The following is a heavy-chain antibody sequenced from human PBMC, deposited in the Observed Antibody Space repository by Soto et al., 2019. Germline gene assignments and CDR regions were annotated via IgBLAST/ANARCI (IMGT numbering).Heavy chain of an antibody. CDR2: IYYSGST. CDR3: ARDSSGRIQLWSDYYYYGMDV. Sequence: SETLSLTCTVSGGSISSGGYYWSWIRQHPGKGLEWIGYIYYSGSTYYNPPLKSRVTISVDTSKNQFSLKLSSVTAADTAVYYCARDSSGRIQLWSDYYYYGMDVWGQGTTVTVSS. CDR1: GGSISSGGYY. J-gene: IGHJ6*02. D-gene: IGHD5-18*01. V-gene: IGHV4-31*03.